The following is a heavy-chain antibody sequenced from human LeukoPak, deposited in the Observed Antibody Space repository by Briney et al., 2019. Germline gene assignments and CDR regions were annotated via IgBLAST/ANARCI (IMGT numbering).Heavy chain of an antibody. V-gene: IGHV3-72*01. CDR1: GFTFSSYA. D-gene: IGHD3-3*01. CDR3: ATGDYDFWSGSY. CDR2: TRNKANSYTT. J-gene: IGHJ4*02. Sequence: GGSLRLSCAASGFTFSSYAMSWVRQAPGKGLEWVGRTRNKANSYTTEYAASVKGRFTISRDDSKNSLYLQMNSLKTEDTAVYYCATGDYDFWSGSYWGQGTLVTVSS.